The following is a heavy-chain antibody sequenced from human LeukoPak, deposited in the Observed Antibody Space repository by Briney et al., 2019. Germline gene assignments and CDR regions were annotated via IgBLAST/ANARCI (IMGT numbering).Heavy chain of an antibody. CDR2: ISAYNGNT. CDR1: GYTFTSYS. CDR3: ARVWVLLWFGDKKEFDY. V-gene: IGHV1-18*01. Sequence: ASVNVSCKASGYTFTSYSISWVRQAPGQGLEWMGWISAYNGNTNYAQKLQGRVTMTTNTSTSTAYMELRSLRSDDTAVYYCARVWVLLWFGDKKEFDYWGQGTLVTVSS. D-gene: IGHD3-10*01. J-gene: IGHJ4*02.